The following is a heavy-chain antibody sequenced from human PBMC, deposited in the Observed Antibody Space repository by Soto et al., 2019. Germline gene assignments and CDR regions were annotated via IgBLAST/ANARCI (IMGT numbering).Heavy chain of an antibody. CDR1: VGPLRGVGNP. CDR2: IYHSGST. Sequence: LQGSAPGLWSLPRPLSSPSASFVGPLRGVGNPGGGSGQPPGKAREWMGYIYHSGSTYYNPSLKSRVTISVDRSKNQFSLKLSSVTAADTAVYYCARDACTNGVCTPDYWGQGTLVTVSS. CDR3: ARDACTNGVCTPDY. V-gene: IGHV4-30-2*01. J-gene: IGHJ4*02. D-gene: IGHD2-8*01.